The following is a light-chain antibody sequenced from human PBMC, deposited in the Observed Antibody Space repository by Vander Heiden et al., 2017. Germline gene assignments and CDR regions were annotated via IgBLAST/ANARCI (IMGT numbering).Light chain of an antibody. CDR2: DAS. V-gene: IGKV3-11*01. CDR1: QTVRRY. Sequence: EIVLPQSPAPLSLSPGESAPLSCRASQTVRRYLAWYQQKPGQAPRLLIYDASNRATGLQARCSGSGSGTDFTLTISSLEPEDFAVYYSQQRSDWPVTFGQGTRLEIK. CDR3: QQRSDWPVT. J-gene: IGKJ5*01.